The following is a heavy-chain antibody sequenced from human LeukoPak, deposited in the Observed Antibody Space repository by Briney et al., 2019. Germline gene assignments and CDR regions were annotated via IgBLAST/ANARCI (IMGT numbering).Heavy chain of an antibody. CDR3: ARGHYSSSWSYYYCYMDV. J-gene: IGHJ6*03. CDR2: ISWNSGSI. D-gene: IGHD6-13*01. V-gene: IGHV3-9*01. CDR1: GFTFDDYA. Sequence: GGSLRLSCAASGFTFDDYAMHWVRQAPGKGLEWVSGISWNSGSIGYADSVKGRFTISRDNAKNSLYLQMNSLRAEDTAVYYCARGHYSSSWSYYYCYMDVWGKGTTVTISS.